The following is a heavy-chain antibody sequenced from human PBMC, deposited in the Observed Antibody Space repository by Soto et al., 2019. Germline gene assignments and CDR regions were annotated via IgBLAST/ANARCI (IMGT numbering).Heavy chain of an antibody. CDR1: GGSISSGSYY. D-gene: IGHD1-26*01. V-gene: IGHV4-39*01. CDR2: IYYSGST. Sequence: LSLTCTVSGGSISSGSYYWGWIRQPPGKGLEWVGSIYYSGSTYYNPSLKSRVTISVDTSKNQFSLKLSSVTAADTAVYYCARPRGATTDFDCWGQGTLVTVSS. CDR3: ARPRGATTDFDC. J-gene: IGHJ4*02.